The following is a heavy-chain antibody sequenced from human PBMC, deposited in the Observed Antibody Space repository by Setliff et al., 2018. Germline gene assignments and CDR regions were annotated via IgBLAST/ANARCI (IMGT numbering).Heavy chain of an antibody. CDR2: IHYSGSP. J-gene: IGHJ3*02. Sequence: SLTCTVSGGSISSYYWNWIRQPPGKGLEWIGYIHYSGSPNYHPSLKSRVSTSVDTSQNQISLKLSSVTAADTAVYYCARTMYSSSWYGAFYIWGQGTMVTVSS. D-gene: IGHD6-13*01. CDR3: ARTMYSSSWYGAFYI. CDR1: GGSISSYY. V-gene: IGHV4-59*01.